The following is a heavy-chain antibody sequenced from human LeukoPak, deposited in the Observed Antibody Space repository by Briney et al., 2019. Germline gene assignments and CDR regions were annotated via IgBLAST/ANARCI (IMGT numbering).Heavy chain of an antibody. CDR3: ARGGGSVTTVTRTFDY. CDR1: GGSFSGYY. CDR2: INHSGST. D-gene: IGHD4-17*01. J-gene: IGHJ4*02. V-gene: IGHV4-34*01. Sequence: SETLSLTCAVYGGSFSGYYWSWIRQPPGKGLEWIGEINHSGSTNYNPSLKSRVTISVDTSKNQFSLKLSSVTAADTAVYYCARGGGSVTTVTRTFDYWGPGTLVTVSS.